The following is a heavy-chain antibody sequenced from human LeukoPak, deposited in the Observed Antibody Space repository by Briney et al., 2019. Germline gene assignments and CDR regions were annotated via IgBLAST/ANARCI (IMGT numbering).Heavy chain of an antibody. CDR2: INHSGST. CDR3: ARGSPGVLRFLEWSIGDAFDI. Sequence: PSETLSLTCAVYGGSFSGYYWSWIRQPPGKGLEWIGEINHSGSTNYNPSLKSRVTISVDTSKNQFSLKLSSVTAADTAVYYCARGSPGVLRFLEWSIGDAFDIWGQGTMVTVSS. J-gene: IGHJ3*02. V-gene: IGHV4-34*01. D-gene: IGHD3-3*01. CDR1: GGSFSGYY.